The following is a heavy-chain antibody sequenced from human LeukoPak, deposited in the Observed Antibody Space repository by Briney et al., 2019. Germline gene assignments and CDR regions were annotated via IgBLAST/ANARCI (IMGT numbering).Heavy chain of an antibody. V-gene: IGHV1-18*01. Sequence: GASVKVSCKASGYTFTSYGISWVRQAPGQGLEGMGWISAYNGNTNYAQKLQGRVTMTTDTSTSTAYMELRSLRSDDTAVYYCARDPTIYYYDSSGYYNYWGQGTLVTVSS. J-gene: IGHJ4*02. D-gene: IGHD3-22*01. CDR3: ARDPTIYYYDSSGYYNY. CDR2: ISAYNGNT. CDR1: GYTFTSYG.